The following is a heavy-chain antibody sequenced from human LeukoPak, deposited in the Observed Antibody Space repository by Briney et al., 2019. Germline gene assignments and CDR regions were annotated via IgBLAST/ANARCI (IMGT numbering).Heavy chain of an antibody. Sequence: SETLSLTCTVSGSSISSYYWSWIRQPPGKGLEWIGYIYYSGSTNYNPSLKSRVTISVDTSKNQFSLKLSSVTAADTAVYYCARWADWDEYFQHWGQGTLVTVSS. D-gene: IGHD3-9*01. CDR3: ARWADWDEYFQH. V-gene: IGHV4-59*01. J-gene: IGHJ1*01. CDR1: GSSISSYY. CDR2: IYYSGST.